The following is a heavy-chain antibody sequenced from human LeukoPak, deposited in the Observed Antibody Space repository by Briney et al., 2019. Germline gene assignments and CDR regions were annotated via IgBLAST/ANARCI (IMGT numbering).Heavy chain of an antibody. D-gene: IGHD2-15*01. CDR3: ARHFLGVAVGGYFDY. V-gene: IGHV4-39*01. Sequence: QPSETLSLTCTVSGGSISSSGDYWGWIRQPPGKGLEWIGSIYYSGSTYYNPSLKSRVTISVDTSKNQFSLKLSSVTAADTAVYYCARHFLGVAVGGYFDYWGQGTLVTVSS. CDR2: IYYSGST. CDR1: GGSISSSGDY. J-gene: IGHJ4*02.